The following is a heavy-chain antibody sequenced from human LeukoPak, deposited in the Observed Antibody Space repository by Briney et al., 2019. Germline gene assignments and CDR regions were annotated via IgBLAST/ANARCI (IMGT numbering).Heavy chain of an antibody. CDR2: IKQDGSEK. V-gene: IGHV3-7*01. Sequence: SGGSLRLSCAAYGFTLSSYWVSWVRQAPGKGLEWVANIKQDGSEKYYVDSVKGRFTISRDNAKNSLYLQMNSLRAEDTAVYYCARAGLTYYDFWSGYPYYMDVWGKGTTVTVSS. CDR1: GFTLSSYW. CDR3: ARAGLTYYDFWSGYPYYMDV. D-gene: IGHD3-3*01. J-gene: IGHJ6*03.